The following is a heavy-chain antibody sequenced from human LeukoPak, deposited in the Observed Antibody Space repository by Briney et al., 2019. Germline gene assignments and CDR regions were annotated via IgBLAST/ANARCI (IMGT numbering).Heavy chain of an antibody. J-gene: IGHJ5*02. CDR1: GFVFTNHW. D-gene: IGHD3-22*01. CDR2: INPSGATT. Sequence: ASVKVSCKASGFVFTNHWMHWVRQAPGQGLEWMGIINPSGATTRYAQKFQGRVTATRDTSTSTVYVDLSSLRSDDTAVYYCARDNSDNSGWWFDPWGQGTLVTVSS. V-gene: IGHV1-46*01. CDR3: ARDNSDNSGWWFDP.